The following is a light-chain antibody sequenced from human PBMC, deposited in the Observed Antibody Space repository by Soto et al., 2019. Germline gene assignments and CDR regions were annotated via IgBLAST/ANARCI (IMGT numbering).Light chain of an antibody. V-gene: IGKV3-11*01. J-gene: IGKJ2*01. Sequence: EIVLTQSPATLSLSPGERATLSCRASQSVGTYLAWYQHNPGQAPSLLIYDASNRATGIPARFSGSGSGTDFPLTISSPEPEDFAVYYCQQRYNWANTLIQGTQLEIK. CDR2: DAS. CDR3: QQRYNWANT. CDR1: QSVGTY.